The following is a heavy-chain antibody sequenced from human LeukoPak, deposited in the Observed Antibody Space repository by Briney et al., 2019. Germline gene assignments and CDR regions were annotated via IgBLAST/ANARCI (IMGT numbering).Heavy chain of an antibody. Sequence: GGSLRLSCAASGFTFSSCSMSWVRQAPGKGLEWVSSISSSSSYIYYADSVKGRFTISRDNAKNSLYLQMNSLRAEDTAVYYCARGTLNIPGEHGAFDYWGQGTLVTVSS. J-gene: IGHJ4*02. D-gene: IGHD1-14*01. CDR1: GFTFSSCS. CDR2: ISSSSSYI. V-gene: IGHV3-21*01. CDR3: ARGTLNIPGEHGAFDY.